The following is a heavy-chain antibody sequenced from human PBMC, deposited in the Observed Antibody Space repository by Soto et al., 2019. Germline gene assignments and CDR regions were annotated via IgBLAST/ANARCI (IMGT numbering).Heavy chain of an antibody. V-gene: IGHV3-23*01. CDR1: GFTFSDYA. J-gene: IGHJ6*03. CDR3: AKGSSVVHHMAV. Sequence: EERLLESGGALVQPGGSLRLSCAGFGFTFSDYAMTWVRQAPGKGLEWVSFVSATAIETYSSDSVKGRFTISRANSNNTLFLQMDNLRGDDSATYYCAKGSSVVHHMAVWGKGTTVTVSS. D-gene: IGHD6-6*01. CDR2: VSATAIET.